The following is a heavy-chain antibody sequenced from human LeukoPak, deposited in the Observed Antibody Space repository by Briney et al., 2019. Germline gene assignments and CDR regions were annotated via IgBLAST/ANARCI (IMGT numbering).Heavy chain of an antibody. CDR2: IWYDGSNK. Sequence: GGSLRLSCAASGFTFSSYGMHLVRQAPGKGLEWVAVIWYDGSNKYYADSVKGRFTISRDNSKNTLYLQMNSLRAEDTAVYYCAKGLRYYSIDYWGQGTLVTVSS. V-gene: IGHV3-33*06. CDR1: GFTFSSYG. D-gene: IGHD3-16*01. CDR3: AKGLRYYSIDY. J-gene: IGHJ4*02.